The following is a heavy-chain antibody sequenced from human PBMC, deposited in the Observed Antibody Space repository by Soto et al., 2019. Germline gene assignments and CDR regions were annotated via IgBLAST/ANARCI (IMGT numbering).Heavy chain of an antibody. V-gene: IGHV4-30-4*01. Sequence: SETLPLTFTVSGVSISSSDYAWSCIRQTPWKDLEWMCYIYYRGSTHYNPSLKSRVTISRDTSTNQLFLNMRSVTAADTDIYYCDREPVCSDTDCYAFDAWGQGGLVPVYS. CDR3: DREPVCSDTDCYAFDA. CDR2: IYYRGST. J-gene: IGHJ5*02. D-gene: IGHD2-2*01. CDR1: GVSISSSDYA.